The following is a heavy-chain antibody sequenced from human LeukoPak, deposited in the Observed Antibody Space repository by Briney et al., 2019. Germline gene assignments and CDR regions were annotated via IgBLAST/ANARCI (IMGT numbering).Heavy chain of an antibody. CDR3: ASGYTSVPG. D-gene: IGHD3-16*02. J-gene: IGHJ4*02. CDR1: GYPFTAYY. V-gene: IGHV1-2*02. Sequence: ASVKVSCKASGYPFTAYYIHWVRQAPGQGLEWMGWIYPNNGGTNYAQKFQGRVTMTRDTSISTAYMELSGLRPDDTAVYYCASGYTSVPGWGQGTLVTVSS. CDR2: IYPNNGGT.